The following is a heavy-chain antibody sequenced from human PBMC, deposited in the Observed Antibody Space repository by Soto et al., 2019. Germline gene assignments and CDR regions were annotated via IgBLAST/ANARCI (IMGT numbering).Heavy chain of an antibody. Sequence: SETLSLTCSVSGGSINGGDYHWSWIRQAPGKGLEWIGSINYNGAASYNPSLETRLTISVDAAKNQFSLKVRSITAADTAVYYCARAVQSQILLFGKLTRREYYDGMDVWGQGTKVTVSS. CDR3: ARAVQSQILLFGKLTRREYYDGMDV. V-gene: IGHV4-30-4*01. CDR2: INYNGAA. CDR1: GGSINGGDYH. J-gene: IGHJ6*02. D-gene: IGHD3-3*01.